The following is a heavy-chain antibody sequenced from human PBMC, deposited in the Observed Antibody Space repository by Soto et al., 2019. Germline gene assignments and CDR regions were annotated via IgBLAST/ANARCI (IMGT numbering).Heavy chain of an antibody. CDR1: GYTFTSYA. CDR3: ARGVGSGTYYNQYNWFDP. J-gene: IGHJ5*02. Sequence: ASVQVSCKASGYTFTSYAMHWVRQAPGQGLEWMGWINTYNGNTNHAQKLQGRVTMTTDTSTSTAYMELRSLRSDDTAVYYCARGVGSGTYYNQYNWFDPWGQGTLVTVSS. V-gene: IGHV1-18*01. CDR2: INTYNGNT. D-gene: IGHD3-10*01.